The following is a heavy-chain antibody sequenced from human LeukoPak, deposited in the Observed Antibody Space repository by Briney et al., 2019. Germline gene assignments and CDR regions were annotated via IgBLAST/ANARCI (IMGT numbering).Heavy chain of an antibody. V-gene: IGHV3-21*01. CDR3: ARVRGSGSYDAFDI. D-gene: IGHD1-26*01. CDR1: GFSFSSYT. Sequence: PGGSLRLSCAASGFSFSSYTMNWVRQAPGKGLEWVSSISSSSSYIYYADSVKGRFTISRDNAKNSLYLQMNSLRAEDTAVYYCARVRGSGSYDAFDIRGQGTMVTVSS. J-gene: IGHJ3*02. CDR2: ISSSSSYI.